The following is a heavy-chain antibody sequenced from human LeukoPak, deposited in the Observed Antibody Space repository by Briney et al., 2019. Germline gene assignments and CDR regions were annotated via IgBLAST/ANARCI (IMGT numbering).Heavy chain of an antibody. J-gene: IGHJ5*02. D-gene: IGHD3-3*01. Sequence: AASVKVSCKASGGTFSSYAISWVRQAPGQGLEWMGGIIPIFGTANYAQKFQGRVTITADESTSTAYMGLSSLRSEDTAVYYCARSITIFGVVITNNWFDPWGQGTLVTVSS. V-gene: IGHV1-69*13. CDR1: GGTFSSYA. CDR2: IIPIFGTA. CDR3: ARSITIFGVVITNNWFDP.